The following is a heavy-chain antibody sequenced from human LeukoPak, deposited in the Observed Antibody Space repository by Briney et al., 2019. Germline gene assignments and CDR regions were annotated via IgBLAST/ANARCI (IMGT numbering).Heavy chain of an antibody. CDR3: ARAEGDRITIFESGFDP. D-gene: IGHD3-3*01. Sequence: GASVKVSCKASGGTFSSYAISWVRQAPGQGLEWVGGIIPIFGTANYAQKFQGRVTITADESTSTAYMELSSLRSEDTAVYYCARAEGDRITIFESGFDPWGQGTLVTVSS. V-gene: IGHV1-69*01. J-gene: IGHJ5*02. CDR2: IIPIFGTA. CDR1: GGTFSSYA.